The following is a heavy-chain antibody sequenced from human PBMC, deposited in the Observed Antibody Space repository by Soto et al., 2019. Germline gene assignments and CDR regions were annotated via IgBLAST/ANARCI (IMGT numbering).Heavy chain of an antibody. Sequence: PXESLKISCKASGYIFIDYWIGLVRQMPGKGLEWMGIVYPRDSDTRYSPSFQGQVTISADRSTGTAFLQWRSLKASDTALYYCARPPLPGYSIHFNSWGQGTLVTVSS. CDR1: GYIFIDYW. CDR3: ARPPLPGYSIHFNS. D-gene: IGHD2-15*01. V-gene: IGHV5-51*01. J-gene: IGHJ4*02. CDR2: VYPRDSDT.